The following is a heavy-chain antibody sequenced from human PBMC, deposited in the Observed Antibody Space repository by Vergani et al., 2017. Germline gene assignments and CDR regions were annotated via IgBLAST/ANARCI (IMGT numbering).Heavy chain of an antibody. CDR2: ISWNSNSI. Sequence: EVQLLDSGGSLKQPGGSVRLSCAASGFTSAGYAMHWVRQAPGKGLEWVSGISWNSNSIGYADSVKGRFTISRDNAKNSLYLQMNSLRAEDTALYYCAKDLGTSTGGGWFDPGGKGTLVTVSS. V-gene: IGHV3-9*02. CDR3: AKDLGTSTGGGWFDP. CDR1: GFTSAGYA. J-gene: IGHJ5*02. D-gene: IGHD1-14*01.